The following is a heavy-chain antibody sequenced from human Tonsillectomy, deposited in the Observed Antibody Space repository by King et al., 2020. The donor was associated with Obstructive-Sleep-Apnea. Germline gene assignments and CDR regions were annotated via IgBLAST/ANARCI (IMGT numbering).Heavy chain of an antibody. D-gene: IGHD6-13*01. V-gene: IGHV3-15*01. J-gene: IGHJ6*02. CDR3: TTWGTAAAGYFLSTDYYGMDV. CDR1: GFSFSNAW. Sequence: DVQLVESGGGLVKPGGSLRLSCAASGFSFSNAWMSWVRQAPGKGLEWVGRIKSKTDGGTTDYGAPVKGRFTISRDDSKNTLYLQMNSLKIEDTAVYYCTTWGTAAAGYFLSTDYYGMDVWGQGTTVIVSS. CDR2: IKSKTDGGTT.